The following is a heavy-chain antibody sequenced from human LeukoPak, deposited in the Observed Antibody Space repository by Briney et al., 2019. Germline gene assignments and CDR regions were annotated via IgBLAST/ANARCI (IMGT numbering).Heavy chain of an antibody. CDR3: ARGLVEFRGASDY. D-gene: IGHD1-26*01. J-gene: IGHJ4*02. V-gene: IGHV3-7*02. CDR1: EFTFSNDW. CDR2: IKFDVGEI. Sequence: GSLRLSPAASEFTFSNDWMSSGSHTPRRGLWSGSNIKFDVGEIFYVDSVKGGFTISRDNEKNSLYLKMDSLRGEDPAVYYCARGLVEFRGASDYWGQGTLVTVSS.